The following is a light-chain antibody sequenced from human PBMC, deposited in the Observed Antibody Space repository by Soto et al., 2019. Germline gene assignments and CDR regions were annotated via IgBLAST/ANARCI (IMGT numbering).Light chain of an antibody. CDR3: QQSYLTPIT. Sequence: DIQMTQSPSSLSASVGDRVTITCRASQSISSYLNWYQQKPGKATKLLIHAASSLQSGVPSRFSGSGSATDFTLTISSLQPEDFATYYCQQSYLTPITFGQGTRLEI. CDR2: AAS. J-gene: IGKJ5*01. V-gene: IGKV1-39*01. CDR1: QSISSY.